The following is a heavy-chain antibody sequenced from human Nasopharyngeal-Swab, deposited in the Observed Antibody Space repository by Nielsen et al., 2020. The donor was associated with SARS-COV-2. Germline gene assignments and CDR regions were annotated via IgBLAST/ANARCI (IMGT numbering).Heavy chain of an antibody. CDR3: ASKTSYDYVWGTDY. CDR2: ISSSSSYI. D-gene: IGHD3-16*01. J-gene: IGHJ4*02. Sequence: WSRQPPGKGLEWVSSISSSSSYIYYADSVKGRFTISRDNAKNSLYLQMNSLRAEDTAMYYCASKTSYDYVWGTDYWGQGTLVTVSS. V-gene: IGHV3-21*01.